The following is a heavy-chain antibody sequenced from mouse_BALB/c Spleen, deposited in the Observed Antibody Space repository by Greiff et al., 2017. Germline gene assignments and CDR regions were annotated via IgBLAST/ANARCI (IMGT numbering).Heavy chain of an antibody. J-gene: IGHJ4*01. V-gene: IGHV2-9*02. CDR1: GFSLTSYG. CDR2: IWAGGST. Sequence: QVQLKESGPGLVAPSQSLSITCTVSGFSLTSYGVHWVRQPPGKGLEWLGVIWAGGSTNYNSALMSRLSISKDNSKSQVYLEMNSLQTDDTAMYYCAGDRGYAMDYWGQGTSVTVSA. CDR3: AGDRGYAMDY.